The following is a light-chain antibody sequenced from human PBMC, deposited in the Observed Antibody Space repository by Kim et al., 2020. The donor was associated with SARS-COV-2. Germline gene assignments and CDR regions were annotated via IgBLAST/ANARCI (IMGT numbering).Light chain of an antibody. CDR2: DAS. CDR1: QSVSSY. V-gene: IGKV3-11*01. Sequence: EIVLTQSPATLSLSPGERATLSCRASQSVSSYLGWYQQKPGQAPRLLIYDASNRATGIPARFSGSGSGTDFTLTISSLEPEDFAVYYCQQRRSWPLTFGGGTKVDIK. J-gene: IGKJ4*01. CDR3: QQRRSWPLT.